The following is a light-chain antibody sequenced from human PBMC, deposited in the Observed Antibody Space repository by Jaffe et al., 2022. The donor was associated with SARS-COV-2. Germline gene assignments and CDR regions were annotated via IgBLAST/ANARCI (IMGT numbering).Light chain of an antibody. J-gene: IGKJ2*01. CDR2: GAS. V-gene: IGKV3-20*01. CDR1: QSVSSSY. CDR3: QQYGSSLPF. Sequence: EIVLTQSPGTLSLSPGERATLSCRASQSVSSSYLAWYQQKPGQAPRLLIYGASSRATGIPDRFSGSGSGTDFTLTISRLEPEDFAVYYCQQYGSSLPFFCQGTKLEIK.